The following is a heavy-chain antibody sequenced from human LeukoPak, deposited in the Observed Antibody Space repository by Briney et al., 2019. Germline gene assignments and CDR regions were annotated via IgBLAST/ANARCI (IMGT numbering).Heavy chain of an antibody. Sequence: PGGSLRLSCAASGFTFSSYSMNWVRQAPGKGLEWVSSISSSSSYIYYADSVKGRFTISRDNAKNSLCLQMNSLRAEDTAVYYCARVTMRGDAFDIWGQGTMVTVSS. J-gene: IGHJ3*02. CDR2: ISSSSSYI. CDR1: GFTFSSYS. CDR3: ARVTMRGDAFDI. V-gene: IGHV3-21*01. D-gene: IGHD3-10*01.